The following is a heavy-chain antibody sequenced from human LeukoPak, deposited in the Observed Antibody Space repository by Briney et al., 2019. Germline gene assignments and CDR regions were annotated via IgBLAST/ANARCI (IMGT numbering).Heavy chain of an antibody. J-gene: IGHJ4*02. Sequence: SETLSLTCTVSGGSISSYYWSWIRQPPGKGLEWIGYIYYSGSTNYNPSLKSRVTISVDTSKNQFSLKLSSVTAADTAVYYCARSPPSSGWPPNPDYWGXXTXVTVSS. CDR3: ARSPPSSGWPPNPDY. V-gene: IGHV4-59*08. CDR1: GGSISSYY. CDR2: IYYSGST. D-gene: IGHD6-19*01.